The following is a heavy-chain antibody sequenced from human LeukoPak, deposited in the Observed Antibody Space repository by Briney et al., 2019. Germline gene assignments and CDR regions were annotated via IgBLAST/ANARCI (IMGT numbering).Heavy chain of an antibody. V-gene: IGHV1-69*05. Sequence: GASVKVSCKASGGTFSSYAISWVRQAPGQGLEWMGRIIPIFGTANYAQKFQGRVTITTDESTSTAYMELSSLRSEDTAVYYCARGGYYDSSSPFDYWGLGTLVTVSS. CDR3: ARGGYYDSSSPFDY. D-gene: IGHD3-22*01. CDR1: GGTFSSYA. J-gene: IGHJ4*02. CDR2: IIPIFGTA.